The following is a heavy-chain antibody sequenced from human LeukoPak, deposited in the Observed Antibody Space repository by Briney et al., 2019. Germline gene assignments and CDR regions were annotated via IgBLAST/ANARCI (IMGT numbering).Heavy chain of an antibody. Sequence: AGTLSLTCTVSGGPINNYYWIWVRQSPGKGLEGIGYIYYSRNTDYDPSLKSRVTISSDTSKNQLSLTLSSVTAADTAVYYCARDPRARKWYFDLWGRGILVTVSS. CDR3: ARDPRARKWYFDL. CDR2: IYYSRNT. CDR1: GGPINNYY. V-gene: IGHV4-59*01. J-gene: IGHJ2*01.